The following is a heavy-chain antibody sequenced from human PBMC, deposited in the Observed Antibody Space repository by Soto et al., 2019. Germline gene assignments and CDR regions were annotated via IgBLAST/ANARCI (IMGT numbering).Heavy chain of an antibody. Sequence: PSETLCVTSSVAEAYGVDISCFWVWLKQPPGKGLEWIGSIYYSGNTYYSPSLKSRVTISVDTSKNQFSLKLNSLTASDTAVYSCARGGSGTWQWFDPWGQGTLVTVSS. CDR2: IYYSGNT. CDR3: ARGGSGTWQWFDP. V-gene: IGHV4-39*01. CDR1: EAYGVDISCF. D-gene: IGHD3-10*01. J-gene: IGHJ5*02.